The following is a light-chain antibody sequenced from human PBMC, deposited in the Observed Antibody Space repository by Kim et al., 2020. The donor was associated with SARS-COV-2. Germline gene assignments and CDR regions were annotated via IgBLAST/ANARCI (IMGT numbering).Light chain of an antibody. CDR3: CSYAGSNTIV. CDR1: NSDIGSYNL. CDR2: EVT. J-gene: IGLJ2*01. Sequence: QSITISCTGTNSDIGSYNLVSWYQHHPGRAPQLIIYEVTKRPSGVSNRFSASKSGNTASLTISGLQAEDEANYYCCSYAGSNTIVFGGGTQLTVL. V-gene: IGLV2-23*02.